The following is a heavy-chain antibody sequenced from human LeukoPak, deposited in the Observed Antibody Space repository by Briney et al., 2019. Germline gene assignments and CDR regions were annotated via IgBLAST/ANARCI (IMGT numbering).Heavy chain of an antibody. CDR3: ARDWGSGYCSSNGCPTPTV. CDR2: LSYDGSSK. CDR1: GFTFSSYA. J-gene: IGHJ6*02. Sequence: GGSLRLSCAASGFTFSSYAMHWVRQAPVKGLEWVALLSYDGSSKYYADSVKGRFLLSRDNSKNTLHLQMNSLRAEDTAVYYCARDWGSGYCSSNGCPTPTVWGQGTTVTVSS. D-gene: IGHD2-2*01. V-gene: IGHV3-30-3*01.